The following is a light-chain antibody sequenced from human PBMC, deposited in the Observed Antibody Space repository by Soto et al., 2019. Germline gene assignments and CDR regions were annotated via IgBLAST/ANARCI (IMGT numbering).Light chain of an antibody. CDR3: QQSYSTPT. J-gene: IGKJ4*01. Sequence: DIQMTQSPSSLSASVGDRVTITCRASQSISSYLNWYQQKPGKAPKLLIYAASSLQSGVQSRFSGSRSVTDFTHTISSLQHEDFATYDCQQSYSTPTFGGGTKVEIK. CDR1: QSISSY. V-gene: IGKV1-39*01. CDR2: AAS.